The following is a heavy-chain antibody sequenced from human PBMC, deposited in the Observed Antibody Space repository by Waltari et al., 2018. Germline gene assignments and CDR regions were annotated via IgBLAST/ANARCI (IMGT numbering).Heavy chain of an antibody. D-gene: IGHD3-16*02. CDR3: ARGKDDYVWGSYRLFDY. CDR1: GDSVSSNSAA. CDR2: TYYRSKWYN. Sequence: QVQLQQSGPGLVQPSQTLSLTCAISGDSVSSNSAAWNWIRQSPSRGLEWLGRTYYRSKWYNNYAVFLKSRLTINPDTSKNHFSLQLNSVTHEDTGVYYCARGKDDYVWGSYRLFDYWGQGTLVTVSS. V-gene: IGHV6-1*01. J-gene: IGHJ4*02.